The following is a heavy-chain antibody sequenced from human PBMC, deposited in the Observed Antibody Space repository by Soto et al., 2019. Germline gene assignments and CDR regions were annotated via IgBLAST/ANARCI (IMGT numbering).Heavy chain of an antibody. Sequence: QVQLQESGPGLVKPSQTLSLPCTVSGGSITSGDYYCSWIRQPPGKGLEWIGYIYYSGSTYYNPSLKSRVTISVDTSKNQFSLKLSSVTAADTAVYYCARDRGNGGHNYYYYGMDVRGQGTTVTVA. CDR3: ARDRGNGGHNYYYYGMDV. J-gene: IGHJ6*02. CDR1: GGSITSGDYY. V-gene: IGHV4-30-4*01. CDR2: IYYSGST. D-gene: IGHD4-17*01.